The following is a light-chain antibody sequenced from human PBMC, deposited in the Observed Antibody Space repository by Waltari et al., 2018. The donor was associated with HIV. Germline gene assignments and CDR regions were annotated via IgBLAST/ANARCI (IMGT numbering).Light chain of an antibody. Sequence: AIRMTQSPSSFSASTGDRVSITCRASQGVSSYLAWYQQKPGKAPKLLIYGASTLQTAVPSRFSGSGSGTNFTLTISCLQSEDFATYSCQQYYSYPWTFGQGTKVEIK. V-gene: IGKV1-8*01. J-gene: IGKJ1*01. CDR1: QGVSSY. CDR3: QQYYSYPWT. CDR2: GAS.